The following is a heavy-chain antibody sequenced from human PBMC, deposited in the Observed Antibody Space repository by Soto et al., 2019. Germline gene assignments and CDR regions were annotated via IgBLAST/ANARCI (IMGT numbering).Heavy chain of an antibody. V-gene: IGHV4-4*02. J-gene: IGHJ5*02. CDR3: AREVNSSPARGPNWFDP. CDR2: TYHSGTT. D-gene: IGHD6-13*01. Sequence: QVQLQESGPGLVQPSGTLSLTCAVSGDSINNSHWWSWVRQTPGKGLEWIGETYHSGTTNYNPSLNTRVTISIDKSKNQFSLKMNSVTAADTAVDYCAREVNSSPARGPNWFDPWGQGTLVTVSS. CDR1: GDSINNSHW.